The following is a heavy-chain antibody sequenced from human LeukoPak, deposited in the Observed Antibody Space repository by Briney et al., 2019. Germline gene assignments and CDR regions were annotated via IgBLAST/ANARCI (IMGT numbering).Heavy chain of an antibody. V-gene: IGHV1-2*02. CDR1: GYTFTGYY. CDR2: INPNSGGK. J-gene: IGHJ5*02. CDR3: ARAFNIANWFDP. D-gene: IGHD2-15*01. Sequence: ASVKVSCKASGYTFTGYYMHWVRQAPGQGLEWMGWINPNSGGKNYAQKFQGRVAMTRDTSISTAYMELSRLRSDDRAVYYCARAFNIANWFDPWGQGTLVTVSS.